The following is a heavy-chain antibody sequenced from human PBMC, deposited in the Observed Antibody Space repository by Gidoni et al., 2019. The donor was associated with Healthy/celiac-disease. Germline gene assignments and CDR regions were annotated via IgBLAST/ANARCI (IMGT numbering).Heavy chain of an antibody. D-gene: IGHD6-13*01. Sequence: EVQLVESGGGLVQPGRSLRLSCTASGFTFGDYAMSWVRHAPGKGLEWVGFIRSKAYGGTTEYAASVKGRFTISRDDSKSIAYLQMNSLKTEDTAVYYCTRDRVAAAGLDWGQGTLVTVSS. CDR1: GFTFGDYA. CDR2: IRSKAYGGTT. J-gene: IGHJ4*02. CDR3: TRDRVAAAGLD. V-gene: IGHV3-49*04.